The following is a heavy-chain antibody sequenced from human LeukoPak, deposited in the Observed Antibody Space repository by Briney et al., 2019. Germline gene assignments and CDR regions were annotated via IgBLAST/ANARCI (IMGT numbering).Heavy chain of an antibody. CDR2: IGASGEST. V-gene: IGHV3-23*01. CDR1: GFTFSVAA. CDR3: AKDIQLST. D-gene: IGHD5-24*01. J-gene: IGHJ3*01. Sequence: GGSLRLSCAASGFTFSVAAMTWVRQAPGKGLEWDSLIGASGESTYYADSVKGRFTISRDNSKNTLSLQMNSLRVEDTAMYFCAKDIQLSTWGLGTMVTVSS.